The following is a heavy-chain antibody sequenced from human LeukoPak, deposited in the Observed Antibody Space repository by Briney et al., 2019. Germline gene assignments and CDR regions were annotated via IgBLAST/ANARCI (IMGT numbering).Heavy chain of an antibody. V-gene: IGHV3-74*01. Sequence: WGSLRLSCAVSGFAFSSYWIHWVRQAPGKGLVWVSRIHRDGSSTDYADSVKGRFTISRDNANNTVYLQMHSLRAEDTAVYFCARGTMIGRFDSWGHGTLVTASS. CDR1: GFAFSSYW. D-gene: IGHD3-22*01. J-gene: IGHJ5*01. CDR3: ARGTMIGRFDS. CDR2: IHRDGSST.